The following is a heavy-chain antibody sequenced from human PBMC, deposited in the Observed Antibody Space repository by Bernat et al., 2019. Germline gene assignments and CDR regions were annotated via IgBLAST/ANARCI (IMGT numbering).Heavy chain of an antibody. V-gene: IGHV1-58*02. CDR3: AAVREDSSGYYSAVRFDY. J-gene: IGHJ4*02. Sequence: QMQLVQSGPEVKKPGTSVKVSCKASGFTFTSSAMQWVRQARGQRLAWIGWIVVGSGNTNYAQKFQERVTITRDMSTSTAYMEMSSLRSEDTAVYYCAAVREDSSGYYSAVRFDYWGQGTLVTVSS. CDR2: IVVGSGNT. CDR1: GFTFTSSA. D-gene: IGHD3-22*01.